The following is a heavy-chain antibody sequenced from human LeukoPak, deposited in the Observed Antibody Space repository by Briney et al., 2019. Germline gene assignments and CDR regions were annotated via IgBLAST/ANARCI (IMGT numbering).Heavy chain of an antibody. J-gene: IGHJ4*02. CDR3: ARSPYNWNYGDY. V-gene: IGHV3-48*01. Sequence: GGSLRLSCAASGFTFSSYSMNWVRQAPGKGLEWVSYISSSSSTIHYADSVKGRFTISRDNAKNSLYLQMNSLRAEDTAIYYCARSPYNWNYGDYWGQGTLVTVSS. D-gene: IGHD1-20*01. CDR2: ISSSSSTI. CDR1: GFTFSSYS.